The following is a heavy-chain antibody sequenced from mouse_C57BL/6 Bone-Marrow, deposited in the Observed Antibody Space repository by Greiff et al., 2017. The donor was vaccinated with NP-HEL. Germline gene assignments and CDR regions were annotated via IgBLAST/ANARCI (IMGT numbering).Heavy chain of an antibody. CDR2: ISSGGSYT. CDR1: GFTFSSYG. J-gene: IGHJ3*01. D-gene: IGHD2-4*01. CDR3: ASPYDYDVAWFAY. Sequence: EVKLQESGGDLVKPGGSLKLSCAASGFTFSSYGMSWVRQTPDKRLAWVATISSGGSYTYYPDSVKGRFTISRDNAKNTLYLQMSSLKSEDTAMYYCASPYDYDVAWFAYWGQGTLVTVSA. V-gene: IGHV5-6*01.